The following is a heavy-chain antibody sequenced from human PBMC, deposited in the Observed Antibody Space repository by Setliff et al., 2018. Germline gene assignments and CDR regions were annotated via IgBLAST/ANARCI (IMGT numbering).Heavy chain of an antibody. CDR2: IWHDGTNK. D-gene: IGHD3-3*01. Sequence: GGSLRLSCAVSGLTLINNGFHWVRQAPGKGLEWVAIIWHDGTNKYYADSVKGRFDISRDSSKNTVYLQMNSLTAEDTAMYYCATLSKDLNYWGQGTLVTVSS. CDR3: ATLSKDLNY. J-gene: IGHJ4*02. CDR1: GLTLINNG. V-gene: IGHV3-33*01.